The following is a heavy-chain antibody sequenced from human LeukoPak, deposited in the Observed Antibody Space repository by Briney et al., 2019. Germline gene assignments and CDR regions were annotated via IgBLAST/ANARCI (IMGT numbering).Heavy chain of an antibody. CDR2: IIPIFGTA. CDR3: ARAPAKLIAAATVYYYYMDV. Sequence: ASVKVSCKASGGTFSSYAISWVRQAPGQGLEWMGGIIPIFGTANYAQKFQGRVTITADESTSTAYMELSSLRSEDTAVYYCARAPAKLIAAATVYYYYMDVWGKGTTVTVSS. D-gene: IGHD6-13*01. CDR1: GGTFSSYA. V-gene: IGHV1-69*13. J-gene: IGHJ6*03.